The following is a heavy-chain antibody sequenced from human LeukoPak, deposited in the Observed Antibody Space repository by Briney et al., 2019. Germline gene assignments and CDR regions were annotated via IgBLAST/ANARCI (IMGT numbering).Heavy chain of an antibody. D-gene: IGHD2-2*01. CDR1: GFTFTRSA. V-gene: IGHV1-58*02. Sequence: SVKVSCTASGFTFTRSAMQWVRQARGQRLEWMGWIVVGSDECNYAQKFQERVTITRDMSTSTVYRELSSLRSEDTAVYYCAADRDSSSRSCDPYTFDYWGQGTLVTVSS. CDR3: AADRDSSSRSCDPYTFDY. J-gene: IGHJ4*02. CDR2: IVVGSDEC.